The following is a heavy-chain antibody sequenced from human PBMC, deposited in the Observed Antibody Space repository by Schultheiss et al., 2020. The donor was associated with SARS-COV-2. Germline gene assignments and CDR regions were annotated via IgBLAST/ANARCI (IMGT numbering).Heavy chain of an antibody. V-gene: IGHV4-34*01. Sequence: SETLSLTCAVYGGSFSGYYWSWIRQPPGKGLEWIGEINHSGSTNYNPSLKSRVTISVDTSKNQFSLKLSSVTAADTAVYYCARGGRAVVIAIRRVGLWFDPWGQGTVVTVSS. CDR3: ARGGRAVVIAIRRVGLWFDP. CDR2: INHSGST. J-gene: IGHJ5*02. CDR1: GGSFSGYY. D-gene: IGHD2-21*01.